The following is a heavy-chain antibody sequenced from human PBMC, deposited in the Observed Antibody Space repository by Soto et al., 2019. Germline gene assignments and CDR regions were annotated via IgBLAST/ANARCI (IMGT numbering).Heavy chain of an antibody. CDR3: ARLTIFGVVNRYYGMDV. CDR1: GGSFSGYY. Sequence: QVQLQQWGAGLLKPSETLSLTCAVYGGSFSGYYWSWIRQPPGKGLEWIGEINHSGSTNYNPSLKSRVTISVDTSKNQFSLKLSSVTAADTAVYYCARLTIFGVVNRYYGMDVWGQGTTVTVSS. CDR2: INHSGST. J-gene: IGHJ6*02. V-gene: IGHV4-34*01. D-gene: IGHD3-3*01.